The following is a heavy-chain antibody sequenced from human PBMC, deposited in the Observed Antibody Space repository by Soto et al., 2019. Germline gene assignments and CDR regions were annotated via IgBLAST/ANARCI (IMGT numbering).Heavy chain of an antibody. CDR2: IKSDGSST. CDR3: VTDYYDSRGYYYDPHV. CDR1: GFTFSSYW. Sequence: GGSLRLSCAASGFTFSSYWMHWVRRAPGKGLVWVSGIKSDGSSTSYADSVKGRFTISRDNAKNTLYLQMSSLRDEDTAVYYCVTDYYDSRGYYYDPHVLGQATMVT. V-gene: IGHV3-74*01. J-gene: IGHJ3*01. D-gene: IGHD3-22*01.